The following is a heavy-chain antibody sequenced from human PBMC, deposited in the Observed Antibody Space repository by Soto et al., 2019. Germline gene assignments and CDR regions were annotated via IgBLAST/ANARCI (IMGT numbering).Heavy chain of an antibody. CDR3: AGGDGDDKHDAFDI. Sequence: EVQLVESGGGLVQPGGSLRLSCAASGFTFSSYSMNWVRQAPGKGLEWVSYISSSSSTIYYADSVKGRFTISRDNAKNSLYLQMNSLRAEDTAVYYCAGGDGDDKHDAFDIWGQGTMVTVSS. V-gene: IGHV3-48*01. CDR2: ISSSSSTI. J-gene: IGHJ3*02. D-gene: IGHD4-17*01. CDR1: GFTFSSYS.